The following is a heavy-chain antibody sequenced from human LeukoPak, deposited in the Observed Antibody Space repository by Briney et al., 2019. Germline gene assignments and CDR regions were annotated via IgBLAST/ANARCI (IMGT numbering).Heavy chain of an antibody. CDR1: GFTFSSYA. CDR2: ISGSGGST. D-gene: IGHD3-10*01. CDR3: AKVLWFGESLGAFDI. V-gene: IGHV3-23*01. J-gene: IGHJ3*02. Sequence: GGSLRLSCAASGFTFSSYAMSWVRQAPGKGLEWVSAISGSGGSTYYADSVKGRFTISRDSSKNTLYLQMNSLRAEDTAVYYCAKVLWFGESLGAFDIWGQGTMVTVSS.